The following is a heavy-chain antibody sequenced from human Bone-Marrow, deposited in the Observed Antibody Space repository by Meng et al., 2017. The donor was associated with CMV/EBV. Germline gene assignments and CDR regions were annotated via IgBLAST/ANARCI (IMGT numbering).Heavy chain of an antibody. J-gene: IGHJ4*02. CDR3: ARGRSSWYYFDY. CDR1: GFTFSSYW. CDR2: IKQDGSEK. Sequence: ESLKISCAASGFTFSSYWMSWVRQAPGKGLEWVANIKQDGSEKYYVDSVKGRFTISRDNAKNSLYLQMNSLRAEDTAVYYCARGRSSWYYFDYWGQGTLVTVSS. D-gene: IGHD6-13*01. V-gene: IGHV3-7*01.